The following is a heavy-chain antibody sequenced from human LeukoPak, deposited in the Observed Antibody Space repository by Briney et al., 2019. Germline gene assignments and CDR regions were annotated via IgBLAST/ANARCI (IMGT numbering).Heavy chain of an antibody. CDR1: GFTVSSNY. V-gene: IGHV3-53*01. CDR2: IYSGGST. D-gene: IGHD3-3*01. Sequence: GGSLRLSCAASGFTVSSNYMSWVRQAPGKGPEWVSVIYSGGSTYYADSVKGRFTISRDNSKNTLYLQMNSLRAEDTAVYYCARDTNDYDFWSGYYAYWGQGTLVTVSS. J-gene: IGHJ4*02. CDR3: ARDTNDYDFWSGYYAY.